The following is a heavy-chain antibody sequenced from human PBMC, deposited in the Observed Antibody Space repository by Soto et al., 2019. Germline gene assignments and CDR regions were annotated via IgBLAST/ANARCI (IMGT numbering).Heavy chain of an antibody. Sequence: QVQLVESGGGVVQSGRSLRLSCAASGFTFSSYGMHWVRQAPGKGLEWVAVISYDGSNKYYADSVKGRFTISRDNSKNTLYLQMNSLRAEDTAVYYCARFGELFKYGMDVWGQGTTVTVSS. D-gene: IGHD3-10*01. V-gene: IGHV3-30*03. CDR1: GFTFSSYG. J-gene: IGHJ6*02. CDR2: ISYDGSNK. CDR3: ARFGELFKYGMDV.